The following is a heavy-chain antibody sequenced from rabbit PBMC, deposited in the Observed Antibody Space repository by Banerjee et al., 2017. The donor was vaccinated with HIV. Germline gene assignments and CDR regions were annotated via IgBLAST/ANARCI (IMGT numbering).Heavy chain of an antibody. V-gene: IGHV1S45*01. CDR2: IYVGSSGST. J-gene: IGHJ4*01. D-gene: IGHD8-1*01. CDR1: GLDFSSSYW. Sequence: QEQLVESGGDLVKPGASLTLTCKASGLDFSSSYWICWVRQAPGKGLEWIACIYVGSSGSTYYASWAKGRFTISKTSSTTVTLQLNSLTAADTATYFCARGFGADGSYFGLWGPGTLVTVS. CDR3: ARGFGADGSYFGL.